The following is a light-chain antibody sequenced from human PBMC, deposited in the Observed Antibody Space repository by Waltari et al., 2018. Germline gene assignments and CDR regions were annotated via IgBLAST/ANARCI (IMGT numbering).Light chain of an antibody. CDR2: RNN. CDR1: SSNIGSYY. V-gene: IGLV1-47*01. Sequence: QSVLTQPPSASGTPGQRVTISCSGSSSNIGSYYVYWYQHLPGTAPKLRINRNNQRPTGVPARFSGSTSGPSASLAISGLRSEDEADYYCAAGDGSLRVFGGGTKVTVL. CDR3: AAGDGSLRV. J-gene: IGLJ3*02.